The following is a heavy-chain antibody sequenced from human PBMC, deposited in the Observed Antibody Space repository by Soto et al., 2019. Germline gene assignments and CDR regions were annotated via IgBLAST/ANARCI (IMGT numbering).Heavy chain of an antibody. J-gene: IGHJ5*02. CDR2: ISWNSVTI. V-gene: IGHV3-9*01. CDR1: GFNFDDHA. Sequence: EVQLVEFGGGLAQPGWSRRLSCAASGFNFDDHAMHWVRQTPGKGLEWVSGISWNSVTINYADSIKGRFTISRDNAKRTLYLQMNNLRPADTAMYFCVRSSGSQPRAGWFDPWGQGTLVTVS. CDR3: VRSSGSQPRAGWFDP. D-gene: IGHD1-26*01.